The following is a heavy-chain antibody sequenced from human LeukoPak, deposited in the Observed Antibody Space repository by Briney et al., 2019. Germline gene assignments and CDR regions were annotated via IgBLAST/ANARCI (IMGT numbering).Heavy chain of an antibody. CDR2: MNPNSGNT. CDR3: ARSGTVTTGWFDP. V-gene: IGHV1-8*01. D-gene: IGHD4-17*01. CDR1: GYTFTSYD. Sequence: ASVKVSCKASGYTFTSYDINWVRQATGQGLEWMGWMNPNSGNTGYAQKLQGRVTMTRNTSISTAYMELSSLRSEDTAVYYCARSGTVTTGWFDPWGQGTLVTVSS. J-gene: IGHJ5*02.